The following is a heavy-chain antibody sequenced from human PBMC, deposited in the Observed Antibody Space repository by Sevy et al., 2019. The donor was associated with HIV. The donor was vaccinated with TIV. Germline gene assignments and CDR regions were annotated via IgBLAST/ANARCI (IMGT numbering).Heavy chain of an antibody. CDR2: ISGSGRST. CDR1: GFTFSTYA. V-gene: IGHV3-23*01. D-gene: IGHD2-15*01. Sequence: GGSLRLSCAASGFTFSTYAMNWVRQAPGKGLEWVSSISGSGRSTYYADSMEGRFTISRHNSKNTLYLQMNSLRADDTAVYYCAKGYCSGGSCPRDYYYYGMDVWGQGTTVTVSS. J-gene: IGHJ6*02. CDR3: AKGYCSGGSCPRDYYYYGMDV.